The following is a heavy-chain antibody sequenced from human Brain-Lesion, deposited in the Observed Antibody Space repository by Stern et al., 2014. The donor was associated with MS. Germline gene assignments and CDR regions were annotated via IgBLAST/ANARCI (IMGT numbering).Heavy chain of an antibody. CDR3: ASNRGSGSFFDS. CDR2: RYHSGIT. CDR1: GGSISSGNW. J-gene: IGHJ4*02. Sequence: QLQLQESGPGLVKPSGTLSLTCAVSGGSISSGNWWSWVRQSQGKRLEWIGKRYHSGITNYNPSLESRVSISIDKSKNQFSLRVYSLTAADTAVYYCASNRGSGSFFDSWGQGSLVTVSS. V-gene: IGHV4-4*02. D-gene: IGHD1-26*01.